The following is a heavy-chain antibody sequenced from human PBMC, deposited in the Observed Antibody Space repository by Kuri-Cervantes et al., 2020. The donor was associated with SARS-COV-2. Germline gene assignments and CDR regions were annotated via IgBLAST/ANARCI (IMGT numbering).Heavy chain of an antibody. Sequence: LSLACAASGFTFSSYGMHWVRQAPGKGLEWVAVISYDGSNKDYTASGEGRFTISRDNSQNTLYLQMKSMRTEDTALYYCARDRVGVHDSWGQGTLVTVSS. CDR2: ISYDGSNK. J-gene: IGHJ4*02. CDR3: ARDRVGVHDS. CDR1: GFTFSSYG. D-gene: IGHD2-21*01. V-gene: IGHV3-30*03.